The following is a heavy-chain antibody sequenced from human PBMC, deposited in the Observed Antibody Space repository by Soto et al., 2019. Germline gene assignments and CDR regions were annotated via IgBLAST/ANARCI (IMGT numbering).Heavy chain of an antibody. V-gene: IGHV1-18*01. Sequence: QVLLVQSGAEVKRPGASVKVSCKASGYTFSNYGITWVRQAPGHGLEWLGWVTAFNGDTNYAQNVRDRVTLTTDPSKETPYMELRSLIPDDAAGYYCARDSRVSFYYYGMDVLGQGTTVIVSS. CDR3: ARDSRVSFYYYGMDV. J-gene: IGHJ6*02. CDR1: GYTFSNYG. CDR2: VTAFNGDT.